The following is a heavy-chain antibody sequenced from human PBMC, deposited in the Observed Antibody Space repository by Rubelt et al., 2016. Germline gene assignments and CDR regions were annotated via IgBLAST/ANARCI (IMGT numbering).Heavy chain of an antibody. CDR1: GASMNSHY. D-gene: IGHD6-6*01. CDR3: ATAPRGKAYFDF. V-gene: IGHV4-59*10. J-gene: IGHJ2*01. CDR2: IHTSGST. Sequence: QVQLQQWGAGLLKPSKTLSLTCTVSGASMNSHYWNWIRQPAGKGLEWIGRIHTSGSTNYNPSFKSRVTMSVDTSKRQSSLKLSSVTAADTAVYYCATAPRGKAYFDFWARGTLVTVSS.